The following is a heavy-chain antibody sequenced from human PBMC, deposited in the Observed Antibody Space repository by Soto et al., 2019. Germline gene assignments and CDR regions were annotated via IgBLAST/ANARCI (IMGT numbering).Heavy chain of an antibody. J-gene: IGHJ4*02. D-gene: IGHD3-9*01. CDR3: AKARILTGYYPPRDFDY. CDR2: ISYDGSNK. V-gene: IGHV3-30*18. Sequence: GGSLRLSCAASGFTFSSYGMHWVRQAPGKGLEWVAVISYDGSNKYYADSVKGRFTISRDNSKNTLYLQMNSLRAEDTAVYYCAKARILTGYYPPRDFDYWGQGTLVTVSS. CDR1: GFTFSSYG.